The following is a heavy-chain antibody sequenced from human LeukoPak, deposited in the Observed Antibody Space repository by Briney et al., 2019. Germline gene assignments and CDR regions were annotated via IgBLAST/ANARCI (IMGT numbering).Heavy chain of an antibody. Sequence: SCKASGGTFSSYAISWVRQAPGKGLEWVAFIRYDGSNKYYADSVKGRFTISRDNSKNTLYLQMNSLRAEDTAVYYCAKEIIDGSGSYYPIFDYWGQGTLVTVSS. CDR2: IRYDGSNK. CDR1: GGTFSSYA. D-gene: IGHD3-10*01. J-gene: IGHJ4*02. V-gene: IGHV3-30*02. CDR3: AKEIIDGSGSYYPIFDY.